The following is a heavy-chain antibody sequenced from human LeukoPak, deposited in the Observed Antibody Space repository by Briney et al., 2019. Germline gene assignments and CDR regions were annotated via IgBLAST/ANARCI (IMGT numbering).Heavy chain of an antibody. V-gene: IGHV5-10-1*01. J-gene: IGHJ6*04. CDR2: IDPSDSSI. D-gene: IGHD2/OR15-2a*01. Sequence: GVSLKISCKASGYSFTRYWITWVRQMPGKGLEWMGRIDPSDSSINYSPPFQGQVTMSVDKSISTAYLQWSSLRASDTAMYYCARQAFDSEAEIFYSYGLDVWGKGTSVIVSS. CDR3: ARQAFDSEAEIFYSYGLDV. CDR1: GYSFTRYW.